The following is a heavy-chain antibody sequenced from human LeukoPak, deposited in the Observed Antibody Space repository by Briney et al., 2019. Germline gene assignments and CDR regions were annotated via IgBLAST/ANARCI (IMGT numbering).Heavy chain of an antibody. CDR1: GGSISSYY. V-gene: IGHV4-59*01. D-gene: IGHD3-10*01. CDR3: ARDQVLLWFGESPTYYYYGMDV. CDR2: IYYSGST. J-gene: IGHJ6*02. Sequence: PSETLSLTCTVSGGSISSYYWSWIRQPPGKGLEGIGYIYYSGSTNYNPSLKSRVTISVDTSKTQFSLKLSSVTAADTAVYYCARDQVLLWFGESPTYYYYGMDVWGQGTTVTVSS.